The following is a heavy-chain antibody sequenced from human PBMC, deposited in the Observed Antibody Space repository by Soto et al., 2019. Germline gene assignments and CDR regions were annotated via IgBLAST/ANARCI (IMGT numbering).Heavy chain of an antibody. J-gene: IGHJ4*02. CDR3: ARDQRYCSGGSCASDY. CDR2: ISAYNGNT. D-gene: IGHD2-15*01. CDR1: GYTFTSYG. V-gene: IGHV1-18*01. Sequence: ASVKVSCKASGYTFTSYGISWVRQAPGQGLEWMGWISAYNGNTNYAQKLQGRVTMTTDTSTSTAYMELRSLRSDDTAVYYCARDQRYCSGGSCASDYWGQGTLVTVSS.